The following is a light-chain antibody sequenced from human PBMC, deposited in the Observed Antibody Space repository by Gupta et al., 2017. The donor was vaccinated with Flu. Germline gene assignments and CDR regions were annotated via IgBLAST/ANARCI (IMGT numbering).Light chain of an antibody. Sequence: IVLAQSLCTPSFSLGARVTLSCRASRSVSRSYLVWYQQKPGQAPRLLIYGASSRDTGIPDRFSGSGSGTDFTLTISRLEPEDFAVYYCQQCGSSPLTFGQGTKVEIK. CDR3: QQCGSSPLT. CDR1: RSVSRSY. V-gene: IGKV3-20*01. CDR2: GAS. J-gene: IGKJ1*01.